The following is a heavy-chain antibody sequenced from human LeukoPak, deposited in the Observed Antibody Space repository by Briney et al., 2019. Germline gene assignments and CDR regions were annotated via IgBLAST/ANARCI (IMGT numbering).Heavy chain of an antibody. CDR1: GFTFSSYE. Sequence: GGSLRLSCAASGFTFSSYEMNWVRQAPGKGLEWVSYIASGGGANRCYSESVKGRFTISRDNAKNSLYLHMNSLRAEDTGVYYCARIGTTTRGPAGLDVWGQGTTVTVSS. CDR3: ARIGTTTRGPAGLDV. CDR2: IASGGGANR. V-gene: IGHV3-48*03. D-gene: IGHD2/OR15-2a*01. J-gene: IGHJ6*02.